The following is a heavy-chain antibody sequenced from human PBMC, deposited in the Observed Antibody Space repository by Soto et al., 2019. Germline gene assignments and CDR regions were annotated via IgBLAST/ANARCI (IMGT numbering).Heavy chain of an antibody. V-gene: IGHV3-23*01. D-gene: IGHD5-12*01. CDR2: ISGSGGST. CDR1: GFTFSSYA. J-gene: IGHJ4*02. CDR3: AKDGWRWLQLGYFDY. Sequence: HPGGSLRLSCAASGFTFSSYAMSWVRQAPGKGLEWVSAISGSGGSTYYADSVKGRFTISRDNSKNTLYLQMNSLRAEDTAVYYCAKDGWRWLQLGYFDYWGQGTLVTVSS.